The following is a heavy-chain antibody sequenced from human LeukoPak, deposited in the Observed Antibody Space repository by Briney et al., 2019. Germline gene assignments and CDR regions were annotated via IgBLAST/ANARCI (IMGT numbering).Heavy chain of an antibody. J-gene: IGHJ3*02. CDR3: ARELYSSGYHDAFDI. D-gene: IGHD3-22*01. CDR2: INHSGGT. V-gene: IGHV4-34*01. Sequence: SETLSLTCVVYGGSFSGYYWSWIRQPPGKGLEWIGEINHSGGTNYNPSPKSRVTISVDTSKNQFSLKLSSVTAADTAVYYCARELYSSGYHDAFDIWGQGTMVTVFS. CDR1: GGSFSGYY.